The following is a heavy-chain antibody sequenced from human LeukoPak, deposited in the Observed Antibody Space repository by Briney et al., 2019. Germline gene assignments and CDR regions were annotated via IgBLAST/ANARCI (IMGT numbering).Heavy chain of an antibody. J-gene: IGHJ6*02. Sequence: NPSETLTLTCSVSDGSINSYYWNWIRRHPGKGLEWIGYIYYNGNTNYSPSLKSRVTMSVDTSKNLFSLKVSSVTAADTAVYYCARGRSNYYGMDVWGRGTTVTVSS. D-gene: IGHD1-26*01. V-gene: IGHV4-59*01. CDR1: DGSINSYY. CDR3: ARGRSNYYGMDV. CDR2: IYYNGNT.